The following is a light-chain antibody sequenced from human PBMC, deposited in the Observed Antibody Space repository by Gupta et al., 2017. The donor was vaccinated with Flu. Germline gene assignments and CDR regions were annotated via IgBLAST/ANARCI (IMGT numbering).Light chain of an antibody. V-gene: IGLV1-51*02. CDR3: GTWDSSLSAVV. CDR2: ENN. J-gene: IGLJ2*01. Sequence: QSVLTQPPSVSAAPGQKVTISCSGSSSNIGNNYVSWYQQLPGTAPKLLIYENNKRPSWSPDRFSGSKSGTSATLGITGLQTGDEADYYCGTWDSSLSAVVFGGGTKLTVL. CDR1: SSNIGNNY.